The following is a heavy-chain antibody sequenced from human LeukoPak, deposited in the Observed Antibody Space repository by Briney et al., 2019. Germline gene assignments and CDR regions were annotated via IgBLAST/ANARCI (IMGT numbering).Heavy chain of an antibody. CDR3: ARVMSGTTVTTYYYYGMDV. CDR2: IWYDGSNK. J-gene: IGHJ6*02. CDR1: GFTFSSYG. Sequence: PGGSLRLSCAASGFTFSSYGMHWVRQAPGKGLEWVAVIWYDGSNKYYADSVKGRFTISRDNSKNTLYLQMNSLRAEDTAVYYCARVMSGTTVTTYYYYGMDVWGQGTTVTVSS. V-gene: IGHV3-33*01. D-gene: IGHD4-11*01.